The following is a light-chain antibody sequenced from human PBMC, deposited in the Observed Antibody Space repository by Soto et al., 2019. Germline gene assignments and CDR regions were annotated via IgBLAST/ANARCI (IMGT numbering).Light chain of an antibody. CDR3: QQYHNWPPYT. CDR2: GAS. J-gene: IGKJ2*01. CDR1: QSVSSN. V-gene: IGKV3-15*01. Sequence: EIVMTQSPATLSVSPGERATLFCRASQSVSSNLAWYQQKPGQAPRLLIYGASTRATGIPARFSGSGSGTAFTLTISSLQSEDLAGYYCQQYHNWPPYTFGQGTKLEIK.